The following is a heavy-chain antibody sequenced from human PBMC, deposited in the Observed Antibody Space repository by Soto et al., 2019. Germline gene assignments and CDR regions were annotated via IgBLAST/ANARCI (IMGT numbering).Heavy chain of an antibody. CDR3: ARLPIITIVRGVISWFDP. CDR2: IYYSGST. Sequence: SETLSLTCTVSGGSISSGDYYWSWIRQPPGKGLEWIGYIYYSGSTYYNPSLKSRVTISVDTSKNQFSLKLSSVTAADTAVYYCARLPIITIVRGVISWFDPWGQGTLVTVSS. D-gene: IGHD3-10*01. J-gene: IGHJ5*02. CDR1: GGSISSGDYY. V-gene: IGHV4-30-4*01.